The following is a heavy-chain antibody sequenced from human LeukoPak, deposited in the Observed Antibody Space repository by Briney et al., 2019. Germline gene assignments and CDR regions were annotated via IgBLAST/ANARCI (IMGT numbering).Heavy chain of an antibody. CDR3: ARGIVVVISTPHFDY. CDR1: GGSISSGGYY. V-gene: IGHV4-31*03. Sequence: SETLSLTCTVSGGSISSGGYYWSWIRQHPGKGLEWIGYIYYSGSTYYNPSLKSRVTISVDTSKNQFSLKLSSVTAADTAVCYCARGIVVVISTPHFDYWGQGTLVTVSS. J-gene: IGHJ4*02. D-gene: IGHD3-22*01. CDR2: IYYSGST.